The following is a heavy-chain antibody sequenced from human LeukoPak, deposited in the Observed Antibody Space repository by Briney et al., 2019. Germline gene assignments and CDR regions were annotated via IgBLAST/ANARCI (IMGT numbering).Heavy chain of an antibody. CDR3: ARSQQLGY. CDR2: IKQDGSEK. Sequence: GGSLRLSCAASGFTFSSYAMSWVRQAPGKGLEWVASIKQDGSEKNYVDSVKGRFTTSRDNAKNALYLQMNSLRAEDTAVYYCARSQQLGYWGQGALVTVSS. J-gene: IGHJ4*02. V-gene: IGHV3-7*01. D-gene: IGHD6-13*01. CDR1: GFTFSSYA.